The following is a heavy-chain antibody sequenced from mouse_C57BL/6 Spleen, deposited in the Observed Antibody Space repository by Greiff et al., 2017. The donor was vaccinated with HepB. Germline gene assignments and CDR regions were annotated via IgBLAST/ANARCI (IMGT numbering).Heavy chain of an antibody. CDR2: INPSTGGT. D-gene: IGHD2-10*02. CDR3: ATPYDRYAMDY. Sequence: EVQLQQSGPELVKPGASVKISCKASGYSFTGYYMNWVKQSPEKSLEWIGEINPSTGGTTYNQKFKAKATLTVDKSSSTAYMQLKSLTSEDSAVYYCATPYDRYAMDYWGQGTSVTVSS. CDR1: GYSFTGYY. J-gene: IGHJ4*01. V-gene: IGHV1-42*01.